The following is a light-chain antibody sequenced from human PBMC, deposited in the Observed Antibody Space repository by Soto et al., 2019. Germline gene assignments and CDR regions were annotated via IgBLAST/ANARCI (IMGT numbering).Light chain of an antibody. CDR2: DAS. Sequence: EIVLTQSPATLSLSPGERATLSCRASQSVSSYLAWYQQQPGQAPRLLIYDASNRATGIPARFSGSGSGTDFTLTIRSLEHEDLSVYYCQQRRNWLALGGGTKVELK. CDR3: QQRRNWLA. J-gene: IGKJ4*01. V-gene: IGKV3-11*01. CDR1: QSVSSY.